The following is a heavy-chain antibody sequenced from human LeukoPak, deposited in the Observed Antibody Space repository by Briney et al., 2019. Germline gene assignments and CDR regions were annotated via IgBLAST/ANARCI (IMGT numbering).Heavy chain of an antibody. CDR1: GGTFSSYA. V-gene: IGHV1-69*05. Sequence: SVKVSXKASGGTFSSYAISWVRQAPGQGLEWIGRIIPIFGTANYAQKFQGRVTITTDESTSTAYMELSSLRSEDTAVYYCARGSKMWSGPFDYWGQGTLVTVSS. CDR2: IIPIFGTA. CDR3: ARGSKMWSGPFDY. D-gene: IGHD3-3*01. J-gene: IGHJ4*02.